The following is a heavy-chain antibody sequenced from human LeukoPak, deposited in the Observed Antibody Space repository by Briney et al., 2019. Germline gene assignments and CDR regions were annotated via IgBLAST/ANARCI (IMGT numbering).Heavy chain of an antibody. CDR3: ARQGAITARRTHYYAMDV. V-gene: IGHV4-39*01. CDR2: VYYTGCS. CDR1: GGLISSSGNFY. D-gene: IGHD1-20*01. Sequence: PSETLSLTCSVSGGLISSSGNFYWGWIRQVPGKGLEWIGSVYYTGCSYDNPSLKSRVTVSVDTSKNQFSLKLNSVTAADTAIYYCARQGAITARRTHYYAMDVWGPGTTVTVSS. J-gene: IGHJ6*02.